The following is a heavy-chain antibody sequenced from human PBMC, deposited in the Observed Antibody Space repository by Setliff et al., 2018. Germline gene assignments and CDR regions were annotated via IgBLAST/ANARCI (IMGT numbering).Heavy chain of an antibody. CDR1: GATFSSYG. CDR2: TIPMFGTT. J-gene: IGHJ6*03. Sequence: SVKVSCKASGATFSSYGISWVRQAPGQGLEWMGGTIPMFGTTEYAQKFQGRLTIITDESTNTAFMQLSSLRSDDTAVYYCARSRGYKHDSSGYYYDHYYYYYMDVWGKGTPVTVSS. V-gene: IGHV1-69*05. CDR3: ARSRGYKHDSSGYYYDHYYYYYMDV. D-gene: IGHD3-22*01.